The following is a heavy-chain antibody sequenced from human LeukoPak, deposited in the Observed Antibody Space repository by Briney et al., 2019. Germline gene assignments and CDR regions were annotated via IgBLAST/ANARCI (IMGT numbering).Heavy chain of an antibody. CDR1: GGSISSYY. Sequence: SETLSLTCTVSGGSISSYYWSWIRQPPGKGLEWIGYIYYSGSANYNPSLKSRVTISVDTSKNQFSLKLSSVTAADTAVYYCASFLEWLSPFDYWGQGTLVTVSS. CDR3: ASFLEWLSPFDY. CDR2: IYYSGSA. J-gene: IGHJ4*02. D-gene: IGHD3-3*01. V-gene: IGHV4-59*01.